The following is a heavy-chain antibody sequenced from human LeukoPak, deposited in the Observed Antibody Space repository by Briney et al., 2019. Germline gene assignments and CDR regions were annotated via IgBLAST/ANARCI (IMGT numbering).Heavy chain of an antibody. Sequence: ASVRVSCKASGYTFTSYYMHWVRQAPGQGLEWVGIINPSGGSTSYAQKFQGRVTMTRDTSTSTVYMELSSLRSEDTAVYYCARGHCSGGSCYPNWFDPWGQGTLVTVSS. V-gene: IGHV1-46*01. J-gene: IGHJ5*02. D-gene: IGHD2-15*01. CDR3: ARGHCSGGSCYPNWFDP. CDR1: GYTFTSYY. CDR2: INPSGGST.